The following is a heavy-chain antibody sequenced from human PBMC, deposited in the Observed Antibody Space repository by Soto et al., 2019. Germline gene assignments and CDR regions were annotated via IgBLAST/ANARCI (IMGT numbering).Heavy chain of an antibody. D-gene: IGHD6-19*01. CDR2: IYYSGYT. J-gene: IGHJ4*02. V-gene: IGHV4-59*01. Sequence: PSETLSLTCTVSGGSINNYYWSWIRQPPGKGLEWIGYIYYSGYTNYNPSLKSRVTMSVDTSKNQFSLKLSSVTAADTAVYYCARRQEPRGWLSFWAQGTFVTVSS. CDR1: GGSINNYY. CDR3: ARRQEPRGWLSF.